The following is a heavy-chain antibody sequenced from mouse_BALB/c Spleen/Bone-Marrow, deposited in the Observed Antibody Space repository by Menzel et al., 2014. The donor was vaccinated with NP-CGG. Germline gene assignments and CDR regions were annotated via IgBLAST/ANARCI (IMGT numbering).Heavy chain of an antibody. D-gene: IGHD2-1*01. CDR1: GYSFTGYN. CDR3: ASYGNSFGY. CDR2: IDPHYGGT. J-gene: IGHJ3*01. Sequence: LQESGPELEEPGASVKISCKASGYSFTGYNMNWVKQSNGKSLEWIGNIDPHYGGTSYNQKFKDKATLTVDKSSNTAYMQLKSLTSEDSAIYYCASYGNSFGYWGQGTLVTVSA. V-gene: IGHV1-39*01.